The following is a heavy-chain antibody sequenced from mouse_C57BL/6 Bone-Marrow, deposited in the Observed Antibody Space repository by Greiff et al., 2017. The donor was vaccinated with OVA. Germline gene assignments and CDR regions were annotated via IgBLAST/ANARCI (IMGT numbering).Heavy chain of an antibody. CDR3: ARGGSGYVGY. Sequence: EVQVVESGPVLVKPGASVKMSCKASGYTFTDYYMNWVKQSHGKSLEWIGVINPYNGGTSYNQKFKGKATLTVDKSSSTAYMELNSLTSEDSAVYYCARGGSGYVGYWGQGTTLTVSS. CDR2: INPYNGGT. V-gene: IGHV1-19*01. J-gene: IGHJ2*01. CDR1: GYTFTDYY. D-gene: IGHD3-2*02.